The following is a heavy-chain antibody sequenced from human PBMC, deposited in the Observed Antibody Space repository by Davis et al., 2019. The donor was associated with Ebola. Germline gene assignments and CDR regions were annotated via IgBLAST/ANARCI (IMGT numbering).Heavy chain of an antibody. D-gene: IGHD6-19*01. CDR3: ARGSGGRREVAGIWSRATVYWHFDL. CDR1: GGSISISTSYY. V-gene: IGHV4-39*07. J-gene: IGHJ2*01. CDR2: IYYSGST. Sequence: MPSETLSLTCTVSGGSISISTSYYWGWIRQPPGKGLEWIGSIYYSGSTYFNPSLKSRVIISGDTSKHQFSLNLNSVTAADTAVYYCARGSGGRREVAGIWSRATVYWHFDLWGRGTLVTVSS.